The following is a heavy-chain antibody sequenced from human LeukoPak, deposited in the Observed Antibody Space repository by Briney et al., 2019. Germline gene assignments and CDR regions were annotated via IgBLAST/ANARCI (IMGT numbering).Heavy chain of an antibody. J-gene: IGHJ4*02. Sequence: SETLSLTCTASGGPVSSGSYCWSWIRQPPGKTLEWIGYICDSGSIDHNPSLKSRVTISVDTSKNHFSLKLSSVTAADTAVYYCARAGAGYSAYYFDYWGQGTLVTVSS. V-gene: IGHV4-61*03. CDR3: ARAGAGYSAYYFDY. D-gene: IGHD3-22*01. CDR2: ICDSGSI. CDR1: GGPVSSGSYC.